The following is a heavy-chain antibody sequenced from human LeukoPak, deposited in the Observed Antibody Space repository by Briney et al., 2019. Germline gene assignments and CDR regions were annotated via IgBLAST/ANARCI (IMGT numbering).Heavy chain of an antibody. CDR2: ISSSSSYI. D-gene: IGHD6-19*01. CDR3: ARVRSSGWYSTPDAFDI. V-gene: IGHV3-21*01. Sequence: GGSLRLSCAASGFTFSSYSMNWVRQAPGKGLEWVSSISSSSSYIYYADSVKGRFTISRDNAKSSLYLQMNSLRAEDTAVYYCARVRSSGWYSTPDAFDIWGQGTMVTVSS. J-gene: IGHJ3*02. CDR1: GFTFSSYS.